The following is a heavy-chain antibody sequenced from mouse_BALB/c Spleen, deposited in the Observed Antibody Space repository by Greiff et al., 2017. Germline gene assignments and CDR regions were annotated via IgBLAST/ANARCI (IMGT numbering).Heavy chain of an antibody. D-gene: IGHD2-3*01. CDR1: GFTFSSYA. Sequence: EVQVVESGGGLVKPGGSLKLSCAASGFTFSSYAMSWVRQSPEKRLEWVAEISSGGSYTYYPDTVTGRFTISRDNAKNTLYLEMSSLRSEDTAMYYCARDAFYDGYWDCFAYWGQGTLVTVSA. V-gene: IGHV5-9-4*01. J-gene: IGHJ3*01. CDR2: ISSGGSYT. CDR3: ARDAFYDGYWDCFAY.